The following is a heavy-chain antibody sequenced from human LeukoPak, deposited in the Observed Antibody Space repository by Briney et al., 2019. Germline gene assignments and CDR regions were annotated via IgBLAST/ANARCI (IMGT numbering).Heavy chain of an antibody. V-gene: IGHV1-18*01. D-gene: IGHD6-19*01. CDR2: ISTYNGNT. J-gene: IGHJ4*02. CDR1: GGTFSSYG. Sequence: ASVKVSCKASGGTFSSYGISWVRQAPGQGLEWMGWISTYNGNTNYAQKVQGRVTMTTDTSTSTAYMELRSLRSDDTAVYYCARDYSSGWPNFDYWGQETLVTVSS. CDR3: ARDYSSGWPNFDY.